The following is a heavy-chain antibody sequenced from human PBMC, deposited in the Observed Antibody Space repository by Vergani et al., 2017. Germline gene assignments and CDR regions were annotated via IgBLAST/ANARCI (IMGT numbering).Heavy chain of an antibody. V-gene: IGHV4-34*01. CDR3: AAEGVRVVAY. D-gene: IGHD3-10*01. CDR1: GGSFSGYY. J-gene: IGHJ4*02. Sequence: QVQLQQWGAGLLKPSETLSLTCAVYGGSFSGYYWSWIRQPPGKGLEWIGKINHSGSTNFNPSLKSRVTISVDTSKNQFSLKLSSVTAADTAVYYCAAEGVRVVAYWGQGTLVTVSS. CDR2: INHSGST.